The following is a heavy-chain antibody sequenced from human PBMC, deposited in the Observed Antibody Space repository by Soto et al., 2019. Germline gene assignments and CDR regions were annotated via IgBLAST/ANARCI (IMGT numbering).Heavy chain of an antibody. Sequence: GGSLRLSCAASGFTFSSYGMHWVRQAPGKGLEWVAVIWYDGSNKYYADSVKGRFTISRDNSKNTLYLQMNSLRADDTAVYYCARFYGDYTAYFDYWGQGTLVTVSS. CDR3: ARFYGDYTAYFDY. CDR1: GFTFSSYG. CDR2: IWYDGSNK. D-gene: IGHD4-17*01. J-gene: IGHJ4*02. V-gene: IGHV3-33*01.